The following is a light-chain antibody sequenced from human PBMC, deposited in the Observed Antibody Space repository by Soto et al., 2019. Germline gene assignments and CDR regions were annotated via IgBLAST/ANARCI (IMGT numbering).Light chain of an antibody. CDR3: QQSYSTPWT. J-gene: IGKJ1*01. Sequence: DLQMTQSPSSLSASVGDRVTVTCRASQSISSYLNWYQQKPGKAPKLLIYAACSLQSGVPSRFSGSGSGTDFTLTISSLQPEDFATYYCQQSYSTPWTFGQGTKVEIK. V-gene: IGKV1-39*01. CDR1: QSISSY. CDR2: AAC.